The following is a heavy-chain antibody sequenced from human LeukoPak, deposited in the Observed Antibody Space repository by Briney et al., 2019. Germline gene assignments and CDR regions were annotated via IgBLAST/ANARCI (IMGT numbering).Heavy chain of an antibody. Sequence: GGSLRLSCAASGFTFSSYAMSWVRQAPWKGLEWVSAISGSGGSTYYADSVKGRFTISRDNSKNTLYLQMNSLRAEDTAVYYCAKTYPPRIAVAGTISEGGDYWGQGTLVTVSS. J-gene: IGHJ4*02. CDR1: GFTFSSYA. CDR3: AKTYPPRIAVAGTISEGGDY. CDR2: ISGSGGST. D-gene: IGHD6-19*01. V-gene: IGHV3-23*01.